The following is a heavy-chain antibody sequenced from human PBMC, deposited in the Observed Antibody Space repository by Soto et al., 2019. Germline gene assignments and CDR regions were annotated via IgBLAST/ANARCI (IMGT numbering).Heavy chain of an antibody. D-gene: IGHD3-22*01. V-gene: IGHV3-23*01. Sequence: GGSLRLSCAASGFTFSSYAMSWVSQAPGKGLEWVSAISGSGGSTYYADSVKGRFTISRDNSKNTLYLQMNSLRAEDMAVYYCAKETGNYYDSSGYTPHWFDYWGQGTLVTVSS. CDR2: ISGSGGST. CDR3: AKETGNYYDSSGYTPHWFDY. CDR1: GFTFSSYA. J-gene: IGHJ4*02.